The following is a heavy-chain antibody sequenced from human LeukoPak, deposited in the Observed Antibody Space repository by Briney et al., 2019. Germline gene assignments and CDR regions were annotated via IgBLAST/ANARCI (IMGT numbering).Heavy chain of an antibody. CDR3: ASSFYSSSWYRLLDY. CDR2: IKQDGSEK. V-gene: IGHV3-7*01. J-gene: IGHJ4*02. Sequence: GGSLRLSCAASGFTFSSYWMSWVRQAPGKGLEWVANIKQDGSEKYYVDSVKGRFTISRDNAKNSLYLQMNSLRAEDTAVYYCASSFYSSSWYRLLDYWGQGTLVTVSS. D-gene: IGHD6-13*01. CDR1: GFTFSSYW.